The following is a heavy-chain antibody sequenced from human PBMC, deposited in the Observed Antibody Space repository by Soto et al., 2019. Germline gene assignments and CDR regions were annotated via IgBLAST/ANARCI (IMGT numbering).Heavy chain of an antibody. V-gene: IGHV4-39*07. D-gene: IGHD2-8*02. CDR3: ARDKITGLFDY. J-gene: IGHJ4*02. CDR2: IYYSGST. CDR1: GGSIGGSTYY. Sequence: SETLSLTCTVSGGSIGGSTYYWGWIRQPPGKGLEWIGSIYYSGSTYYNPSLNSRVTISVDTTKNQFSLKLTSVTAADTAVYYCARDKITGLFDYWGQGALVTVSS.